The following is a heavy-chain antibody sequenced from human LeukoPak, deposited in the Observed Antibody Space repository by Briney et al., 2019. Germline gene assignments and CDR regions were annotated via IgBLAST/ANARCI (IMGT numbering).Heavy chain of an antibody. CDR1: GFTVSSNY. CDR3: ARDRSGSSGWYDAFDI. V-gene: IGHV3-53*01. CDR2: IYSGGST. Sequence: AGGSLRLSCAASGFTVSSNYMGRVRQAPGKGLEWVSVIYSGGSTYYADSVKGRFTISRDNSKNTLYLQMNSLRAEDTAVYYCARDRSGSSGWYDAFDIWGQGTLVTVSS. D-gene: IGHD6-19*01. J-gene: IGHJ3*02.